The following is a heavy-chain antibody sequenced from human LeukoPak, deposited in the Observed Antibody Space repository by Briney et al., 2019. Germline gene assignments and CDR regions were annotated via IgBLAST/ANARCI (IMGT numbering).Heavy chain of an antibody. V-gene: IGHV1-69*06. CDR2: IIPIFGTA. CDR1: RGTLSSYA. Sequence: SVKVSCKASRGTLSSYAISWVRQAPGHGLEWMGRIIPIFGTANYAQKFQGRVTITADKSTSTAYMELSSLRSEDTAVYYCARAPDYYDSSGDFDYWGQGTLVTVSS. D-gene: IGHD3-22*01. J-gene: IGHJ4*02. CDR3: ARAPDYYDSSGDFDY.